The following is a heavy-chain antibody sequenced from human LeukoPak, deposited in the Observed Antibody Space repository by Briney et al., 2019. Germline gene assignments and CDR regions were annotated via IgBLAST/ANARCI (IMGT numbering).Heavy chain of an antibody. CDR1: GFTFSSYG. CDR3: ARDSGYSTSTTFY. J-gene: IGHJ4*02. D-gene: IGHD6-13*01. CDR2: TRYDGSNK. Sequence: PGGSLRLSCAASGFTFSSYGMHWVRQAPGKGLEWVAFTRYDGSNKYYADSVKGRFTISRDNAKNTLYLQMNSLRADDTAVYYCARDSGYSTSTTFYWGQGTLVTVSS. V-gene: IGHV3-30*02.